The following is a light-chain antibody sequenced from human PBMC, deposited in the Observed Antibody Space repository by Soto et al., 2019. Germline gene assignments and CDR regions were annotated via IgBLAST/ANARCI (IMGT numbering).Light chain of an antibody. CDR2: EVS. J-gene: IGLJ3*02. V-gene: IGLV2-14*01. CDR1: SSDVGGYNY. CDR3: SSYRSSILV. Sequence: QSALTQPASVSGSPGQPITISCTGTSSDVGGYNYVSWYQQYPGKAPKLMIYEVSNRPSGVSNRFSGSKSGNTASLTISGLQAEDEADYYCSSYRSSILVFGGGTKLTVL.